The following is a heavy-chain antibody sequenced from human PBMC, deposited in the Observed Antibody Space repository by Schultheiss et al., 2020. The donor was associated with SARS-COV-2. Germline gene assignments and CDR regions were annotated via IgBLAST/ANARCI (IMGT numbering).Heavy chain of an antibody. V-gene: IGHV4-31*03. Sequence: SQTLSLTCTVSGGSISSSSYYWGWIRQHPGKGLEWIGYIYYSGSTYYNPSLKSRVTISVDTSKNQFSLKLSSVTAADTAVYYCARGLRKQWLDYWGQGTLVTVSS. D-gene: IGHD6-19*01. CDR3: ARGLRKQWLDY. CDR2: IYYSGST. J-gene: IGHJ4*02. CDR1: GGSISSSSYY.